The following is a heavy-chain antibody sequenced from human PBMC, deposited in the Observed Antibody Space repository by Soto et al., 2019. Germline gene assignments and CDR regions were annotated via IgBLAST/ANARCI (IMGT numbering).Heavy chain of an antibody. CDR1: GFTFSSYI. CDR3: ARDGDVVVVTANPYYFDY. CDR2: ISSSSSYI. J-gene: IGHJ4*02. Sequence: GGSLRLSCAASGFTFSSYIMNWVGQSPGKGLEWVSSISSSSSYIYYADSVKGRFTISRDNAKNSLYLQMNSLRAEDTAVYYCARDGDVVVVTANPYYFDYWGQGTLVTAPQ. V-gene: IGHV3-21*01. D-gene: IGHD2-21*02.